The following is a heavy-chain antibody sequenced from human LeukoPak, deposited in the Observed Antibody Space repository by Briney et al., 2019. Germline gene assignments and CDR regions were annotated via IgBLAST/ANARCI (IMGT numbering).Heavy chain of an antibody. V-gene: IGHV4-59*08. J-gene: IGHJ2*01. CDR1: GGSISSYY. Sequence: SETLSLTCTVSGGSISSYYWSWIRQPPGKGLEWIGYIYYSGSTNYNPSLKSRVTLSVDTSKNQFSLKLSSVPAADTAVYYCARIYYYDSSGYSTIYWYFDLWGRGTLVTVSS. CDR2: IYYSGST. D-gene: IGHD3-22*01. CDR3: ARIYYYDSSGYSTIYWYFDL.